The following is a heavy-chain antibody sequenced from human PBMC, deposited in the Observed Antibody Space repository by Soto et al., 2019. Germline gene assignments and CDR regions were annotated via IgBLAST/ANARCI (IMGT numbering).Heavy chain of an antibody. V-gene: IGHV5-10-1*01. CDR3: ARHLDVDTAMVTIYYYYGMDV. D-gene: IGHD5-18*01. CDR1: GYSFTSYW. J-gene: IGHJ6*02. Sequence: GESLKISCKGSGYSFTSYWISWVRQMPGKGLEWMGRIDPSDSYTNYSPSFQGHVTISADKSISTAYLQWSSLKASDTAMYYCARHLDVDTAMVTIYYYYGMDVWGQGTTVTVSS. CDR2: IDPSDSYT.